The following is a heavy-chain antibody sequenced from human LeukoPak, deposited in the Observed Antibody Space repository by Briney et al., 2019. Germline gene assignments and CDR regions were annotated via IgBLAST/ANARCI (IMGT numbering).Heavy chain of an antibody. J-gene: IGHJ4*02. CDR2: IYSAGST. V-gene: IGHV3-53*01. CDR1: GFTVSSNS. CDR3: ARRAGAYTHPYDY. D-gene: IGHD3-16*01. Sequence: PGGSLRLSCTVSGFTVSSNSMSWVRQAPGKGLEWVSFIYSAGSTHYSDSVKGRFNISIDNSKNTLYLQMNSLRAEDTAVYYCARRAGAYTHPYDYWGQGTLVTVS.